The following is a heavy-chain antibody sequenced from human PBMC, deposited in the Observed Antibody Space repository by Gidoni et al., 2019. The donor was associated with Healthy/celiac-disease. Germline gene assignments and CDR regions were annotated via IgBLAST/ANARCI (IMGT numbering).Heavy chain of an antibody. Sequence: EVQLVESGGGLVKPGGSLRLAGAGPGVTFSNYSMNWVRQAPGKGREWVAPSSSSSRYIYYADSGNGRFTIARDNAKYSLYLQMDRLGADDPAVDFWGGDWRLWFGEYGFHYLFGNGVWGQGTTVTVSS. CDR2: SSSSSRYI. J-gene: IGHJ6*02. CDR1: GVTFSNYS. D-gene: IGHD3-10*01. CDR3: GGDWRLWFGEYGFHYLFGNGV. V-gene: IGHV3-21*01.